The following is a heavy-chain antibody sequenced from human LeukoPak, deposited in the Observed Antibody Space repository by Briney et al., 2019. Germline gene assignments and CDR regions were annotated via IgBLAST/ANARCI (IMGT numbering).Heavy chain of an antibody. Sequence: GSLRLSCAASGFTFSNVWMSGVRQAPGKGLEWVGRIKSKTDGGTTDYAAPVKGRFTISRDDSKNTLYRQMNSLKSEYAAVYYCVRERPYFDYWGQGTLVTVSS. J-gene: IGHJ4*02. CDR3: VRERPYFDY. CDR2: IKSKTDGGTT. D-gene: IGHD3-10*01. V-gene: IGHV3-15*01. CDR1: GFTFSNVW.